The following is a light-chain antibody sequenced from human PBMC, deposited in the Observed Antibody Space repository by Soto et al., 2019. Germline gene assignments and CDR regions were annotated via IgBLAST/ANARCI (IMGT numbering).Light chain of an antibody. CDR1: QNIGSNF. V-gene: IGKV3-20*01. Sequence: EIVLTQSPGTLSLSPGERATLSCRASQNIGSNFLAWYQQKPGQAPRLLIYGASSRATGIPDRFSVSGSGTDFTLTISRLEPEDFAVYFCQQYGRSPPLTFGQGTRLEI. J-gene: IGKJ5*01. CDR2: GAS. CDR3: QQYGRSPPLT.